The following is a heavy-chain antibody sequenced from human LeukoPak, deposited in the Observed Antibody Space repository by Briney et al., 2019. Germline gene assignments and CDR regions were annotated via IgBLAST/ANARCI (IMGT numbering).Heavy chain of an antibody. CDR3: ARDGYSGNDGL. Sequence: SETLSLTCTVSGGSISSSSYYWGWIRQPPGKGLEWIGSIYYSGSTYYNPSLKSRVTISVDTSKNQFSLKLTSVAAADTAVYYCARDGYSGNDGLWGQGTLVTVSS. V-gene: IGHV4-39*07. D-gene: IGHD5-12*01. CDR1: GGSISSSSYY. CDR2: IYYSGST. J-gene: IGHJ4*02.